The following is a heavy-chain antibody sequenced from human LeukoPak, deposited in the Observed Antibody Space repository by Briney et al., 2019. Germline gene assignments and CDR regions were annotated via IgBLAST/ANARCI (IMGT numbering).Heavy chain of an antibody. CDR1: GGSISGSSYY. V-gene: IGHV4-39*01. Sequence: SETLSLTCTVSGGSISGSSYYWGWIRQPPGRGLEWIGSIYYSGSTYYNPSLKSRVTISVDTSKNQFSLKLSSVTAADTAVYYCARQAVLLWFGELRGSKWFDPWGQGTLVTVSS. J-gene: IGHJ5*02. CDR3: ARQAVLLWFGELRGSKWFDP. CDR2: IYYSGST. D-gene: IGHD3-10*01.